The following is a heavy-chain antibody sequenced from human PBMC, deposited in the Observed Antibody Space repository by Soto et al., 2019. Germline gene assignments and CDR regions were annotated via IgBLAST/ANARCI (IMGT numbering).Heavy chain of an antibody. D-gene: IGHD2-8*01. CDR2: ISGSGGST. V-gene: IGHV3-23*01. Sequence: EVQLLESGGGLVQPGGSLRLSCAASGFTFSSYAMSWVRQAPGKGLEWVSAISGSGGSTYYADSVKGRFTISGDNSKNTLYLQMNSLRAEDTAVYYCAKDRGRGVTNGLDFDYWGQGTLVTVSS. CDR3: AKDRGRGVTNGLDFDY. CDR1: GFTFSSYA. J-gene: IGHJ4*02.